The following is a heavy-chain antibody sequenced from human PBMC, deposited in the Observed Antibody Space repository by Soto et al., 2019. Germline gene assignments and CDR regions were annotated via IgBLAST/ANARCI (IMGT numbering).Heavy chain of an antibody. J-gene: IGHJ4*02. CDR2: ISANNGNT. Sequence: QVQLVQSGAEVKKPGASVKVSCKASGYTFTSYGFGWVRQAPGQGLEWMGWISANNGNTNYAQKLQGRVTMTTDTSKGTAYMELGSLRSDDTSVYYCARDRGRYALDYWGQGTLVTVSS. CDR3: ARDRGRYALDY. D-gene: IGHD3-16*01. V-gene: IGHV1-18*01. CDR1: GYTFTSYG.